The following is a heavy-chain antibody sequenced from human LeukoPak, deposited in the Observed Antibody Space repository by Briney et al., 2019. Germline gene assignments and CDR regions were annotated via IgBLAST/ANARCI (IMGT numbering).Heavy chain of an antibody. Sequence: PGGSLRLSCAASGFTFSSYAMSWVRQAPGKGLEWVSAISGSGGSTYYADSVKGRFTISRDNSKNTLYLQMNSLRAEDTAVYYCAKVATPGYCSSTSCYALRYYYYMDVWGKGTTVTISS. J-gene: IGHJ6*03. CDR3: AKVATPGYCSSTSCYALRYYYYMDV. CDR1: GFTFSSYA. CDR2: ISGSGGST. D-gene: IGHD2-2*01. V-gene: IGHV3-23*01.